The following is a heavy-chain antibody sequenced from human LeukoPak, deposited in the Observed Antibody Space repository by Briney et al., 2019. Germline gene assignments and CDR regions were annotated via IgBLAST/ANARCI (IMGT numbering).Heavy chain of an antibody. V-gene: IGHV3-7*01. CDR3: ARDERFYLSTVNAFDI. CDR1: GFTFGDYW. J-gene: IGHJ3*02. CDR2: VKQDGTEK. D-gene: IGHD4-17*01. Sequence: GGSLRLSCVASGFTFGDYWMSWVRQAPGKGLEWVANVKQDGTEKYYVDSVKGRFTISRDNAKNSLYLQMNSLRAEDTALYYCARDERFYLSTVNAFDIWGLGTMVTVSS.